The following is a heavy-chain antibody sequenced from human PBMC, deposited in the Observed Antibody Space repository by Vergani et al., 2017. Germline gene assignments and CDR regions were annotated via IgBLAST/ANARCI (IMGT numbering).Heavy chain of an antibody. Sequence: QVQLVESGGGFVKPGGSLRLSCAASGFIFSDYYMTWIRQTPGKGLEWISQISGRGDTLYYAASVRGRFSVSRDNAKNSLYLQMSSLRVGDSAIYYCARDSTSPVGSDYWGLGTLVTVSS. V-gene: IGHV3-11*04. J-gene: IGHJ4*02. CDR3: ARDSTSPVGSDY. CDR1: GFIFSDYY. CDR2: ISGRGDTL. D-gene: IGHD3-10*01.